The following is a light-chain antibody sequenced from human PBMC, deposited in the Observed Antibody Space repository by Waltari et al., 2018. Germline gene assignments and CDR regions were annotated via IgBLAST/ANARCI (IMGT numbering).Light chain of an antibody. V-gene: IGKV3-20*01. CDR1: PSIRRY. CDR2: GAS. Sequence: IMLTQSPGTLSLSPGERATLSCRASPSIRRYLAWYQQKPGQAPRLLIYGASTMATGIPYRFSGSGSGTDFSLTISGLEPEDSAVYYCQHHFRLPATFGQGTKVEIK. CDR3: QHHFRLPAT. J-gene: IGKJ1*01.